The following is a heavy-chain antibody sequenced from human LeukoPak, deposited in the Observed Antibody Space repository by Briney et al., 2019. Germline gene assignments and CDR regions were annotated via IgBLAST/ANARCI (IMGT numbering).Heavy chain of an antibody. CDR2: IYYSGST. CDR1: GGSISSGGYY. V-gene: IGHV4-31*03. Sequence: SETLSLTCTVSGGSISSGGYYWSWIRQHPGKGLEWIGYIYYSGSTYYNPSLKSRVTISVDTSKNQFSLKLSSVTAADTAVYYCARGAYDILTGYSLFGMDGWGQGTTVTVSS. D-gene: IGHD3-9*01. CDR3: ARGAYDILTGYSLFGMDG. J-gene: IGHJ6*02.